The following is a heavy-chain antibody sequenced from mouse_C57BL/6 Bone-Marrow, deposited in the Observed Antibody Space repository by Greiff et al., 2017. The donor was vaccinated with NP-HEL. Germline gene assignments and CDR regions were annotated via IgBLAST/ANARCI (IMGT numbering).Heavy chain of an antibody. CDR1: GFSLTSYA. CDR3: ASQTLYVNYLFAY. Sequence: VKLVESGPGLVAPSQSLSITCTVSGFSLTSYAISWVRQPPGKGLEWLGVIWTGGGTNYNSALKSRLSISKHNSKSQVFLKKSSLLTDDTARYYCASQTLYVNYLFAYWGQGTLVTVAA. J-gene: IGHJ3*01. D-gene: IGHD2-1*01. V-gene: IGHV2-9-1*01. CDR2: IWTGGGT.